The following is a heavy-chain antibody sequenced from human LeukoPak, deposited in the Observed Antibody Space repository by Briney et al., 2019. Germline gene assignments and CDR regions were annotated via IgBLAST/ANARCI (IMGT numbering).Heavy chain of an antibody. V-gene: IGHV3-7*01. J-gene: IGHJ4*02. D-gene: IGHD2/OR15-2a*01. CDR2: IKYDGSEK. CDR1: GFTFSSKW. Sequence: GGSLRLSCAASGFTFSSKWMSWVRQAPGKGLEWVANIKYDGSEKYYVDSVKGRFTISRDNAKNSLYLQMNSLRAEDTAVYYCARDATYYLRYGYFDYWGQGTLVTVSS. CDR3: ARDATYYLRYGYFDY.